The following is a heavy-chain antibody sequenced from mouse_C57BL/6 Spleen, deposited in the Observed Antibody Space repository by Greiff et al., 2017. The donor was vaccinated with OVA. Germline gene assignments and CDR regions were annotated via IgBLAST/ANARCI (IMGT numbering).Heavy chain of an antibody. CDR2: ISSGSSTI. D-gene: IGHD4-1*01. Sequence: EVQVVESGGGLVKPGGSLKLSCAASGFTFSDYGMHWVRQAPEKGLEWVAYISSGSSTIYYADTVKGRFTISRDNAKNTLFLQMTSLRSEDTAMYYCAKLSTFAYWGQGTLVTVSA. V-gene: IGHV5-17*01. CDR1: GFTFSDYG. J-gene: IGHJ3*01. CDR3: AKLSTFAY.